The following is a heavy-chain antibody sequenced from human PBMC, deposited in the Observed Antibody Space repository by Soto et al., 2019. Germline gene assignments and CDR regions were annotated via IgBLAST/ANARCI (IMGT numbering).Heavy chain of an antibody. CDR1: GMTFSNYW. V-gene: IGHV3-7*01. J-gene: IGHJ4*02. CDR3: AAWDISNP. CDR2: ISPDGSAK. Sequence: EEQLVESGGGLVQPGGSLRLSCVVSGMTFSNYWMNWVRQTPGKGLEWVANISPDGSAKAYVDSVKGRFTVSRDNAKNSFYLQMNSLRAEDTAVYFCAAWDISNPWGQGTLVTVSS. D-gene: IGHD5-12*01.